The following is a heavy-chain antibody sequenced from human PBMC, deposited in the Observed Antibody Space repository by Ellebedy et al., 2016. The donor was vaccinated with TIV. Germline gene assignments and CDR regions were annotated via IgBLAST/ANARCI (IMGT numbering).Heavy chain of an antibody. CDR3: ARLREQWLVDY. Sequence: MPSDTLSLTCTVSGGPISSSSYYWGWIRQPPGKGLAWIGYIYYSGSTNYNPSLKSLVTITVDTSKNHFSLKLSSVTAADTAVYYCARLREQWLVDYWGQGTLVTVSS. D-gene: IGHD6-19*01. CDR1: GGPISSSSYY. V-gene: IGHV4-61*05. CDR2: IYYSGST. J-gene: IGHJ4*02.